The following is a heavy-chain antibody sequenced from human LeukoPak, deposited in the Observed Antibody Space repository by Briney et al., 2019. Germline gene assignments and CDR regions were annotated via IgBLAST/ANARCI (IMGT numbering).Heavy chain of an antibody. Sequence: SETLSLTCTVSGDSVTRYYWAWIRQPPGKGLEWIGYTYDSGSTNYNPSLKSRVTISVDRSKNQFSLKLSSVTAADTAVYYCARTCIHGGNAGFGWFDPWGQGTLVTVSS. CDR3: ARTCIHGGNAGFGWFDP. D-gene: IGHD4-23*01. CDR1: GDSVTRYY. CDR2: TYDSGST. V-gene: IGHV4-59*02. J-gene: IGHJ5*02.